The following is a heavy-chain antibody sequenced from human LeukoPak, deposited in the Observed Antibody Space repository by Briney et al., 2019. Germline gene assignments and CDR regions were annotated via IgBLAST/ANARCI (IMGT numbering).Heavy chain of an antibody. CDR2: INAGNGNT. D-gene: IGHD6-19*01. Sequence: ASVKVSCKASGHTFTSYAMHWVRQAPGQRLEWMGWINAGNGNTKYSQEFQGRVTITRDTSASTAYMELSSLRSEDMAVYYCARELAVAGGYYFDYWGQGTLVTVSS. CDR3: ARELAVAGGYYFDY. V-gene: IGHV1-3*03. CDR1: GHTFTSYA. J-gene: IGHJ4*02.